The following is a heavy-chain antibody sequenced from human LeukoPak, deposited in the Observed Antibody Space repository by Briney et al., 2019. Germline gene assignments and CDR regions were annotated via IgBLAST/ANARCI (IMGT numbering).Heavy chain of an antibody. CDR1: GFTFSSYG. J-gene: IGHJ5*02. CDR2: IWYDGSNK. D-gene: IGHD4-17*01. V-gene: IGHV3-33*01. Sequence: PGGSLRLSCAASGFTFSSYGMHWVRQAPGKGLEWVAVIWYDGSNKYYADSVKGRFTISRDNSKNTLYLQMNSLRAEDTAVYYCARGYGDYGVSWFDPWGQGTLATVSS. CDR3: ARGYGDYGVSWFDP.